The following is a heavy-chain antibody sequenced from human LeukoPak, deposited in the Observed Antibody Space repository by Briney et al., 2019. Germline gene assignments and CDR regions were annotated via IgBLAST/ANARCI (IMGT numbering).Heavy chain of an antibody. CDR2: ISSSGSTI. J-gene: IGHJ3*02. CDR1: GFTFSVFE. D-gene: IGHD2-8*01. Sequence: PGGSLRLSCAASGFTFSVFEMNRVRQAPGKGLEWVSYISSSGSTIYYADSVKGRFTISRDNAENSLYLQMNSLRAEDTAVYYCARDDCSNGVCYNDAFDIWGQGTMVTVSS. V-gene: IGHV3-48*03. CDR3: ARDDCSNGVCYNDAFDI.